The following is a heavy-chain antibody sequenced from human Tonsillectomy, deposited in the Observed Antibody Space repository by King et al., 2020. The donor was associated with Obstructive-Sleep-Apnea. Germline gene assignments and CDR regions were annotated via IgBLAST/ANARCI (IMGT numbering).Heavy chain of an antibody. J-gene: IGHJ5*02. CDR1: GGSISSFY. V-gene: IGHV4-59*01. D-gene: IGHD3-10*01. CDR3: ARAPYGSGIIDWFDP. Sequence: QLQLQESGPGLVKPSETLSLTCTVSGGSISSFYWNWIRQTPGKGLQWIGYIYYTGSSNYNPSLKSRVSISVDTSKNQFSLRLTSVTAAGTAVYYCARAPYGSGIIDWFDPWGQGTLVTVSS. CDR2: IYYTGSS.